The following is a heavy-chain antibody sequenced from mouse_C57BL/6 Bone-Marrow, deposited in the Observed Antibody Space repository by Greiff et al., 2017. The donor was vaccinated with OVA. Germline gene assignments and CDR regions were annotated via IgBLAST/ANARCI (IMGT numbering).Heavy chain of an antibody. D-gene: IGHD3-1*01. CDR2: INPSNGGT. CDR3: ARSPYSGVDY. J-gene: IGHJ4*01. CDR1: GYTFTSYW. V-gene: IGHV1-53*01. Sequence: QVQLQQSGTELVKPGASVKLSCTASGYTFTSYWMHWVKQRPGQGLEWIGNINPSNGGTNYNEKFQSKATLTADTSSTTAYMQLSSLTSGDSAVYYCARSPYSGVDYWGQGTSVTVSS.